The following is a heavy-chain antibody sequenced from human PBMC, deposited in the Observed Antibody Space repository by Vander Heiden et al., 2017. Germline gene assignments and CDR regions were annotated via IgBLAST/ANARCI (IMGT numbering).Heavy chain of an antibody. J-gene: IGHJ2*01. CDR2: IIWNSGSI. CDR3: AKDIGGGNFWYFDL. D-gene: IGHD2-21*02. Sequence: EVQLVESGGGLVQPGRSLSLSCAASGFTFDDYAMHWVRQAPGKGLEWVSGIIWNSGSIGYADSVKGRFTISRDNANNSLYLQMNSLRAEDTAFYYCAKDIGGGNFWYFDLWGRGTLVTVSS. CDR1: GFTFDDYA. V-gene: IGHV3-9*01.